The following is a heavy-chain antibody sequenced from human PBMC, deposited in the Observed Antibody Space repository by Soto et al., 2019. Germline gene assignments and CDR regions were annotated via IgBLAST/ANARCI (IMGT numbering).Heavy chain of an antibody. J-gene: IGHJ4*02. V-gene: IGHV3-30*18. CDR1: GFTFSNYG. CDR3: AKEYCGGHCSSDYFDY. Sequence: QVQLVESGGGVVQPGRSLRLSCAASGFTFSNYGIHWVRQAPGNGLEWVAVISRDGSVRYYADSVKGRFTISRDNSKTTLYLQVNSLRAEDTAVYSCAKEYCGGHCSSDYFDYWGQGTLVTVSS. CDR2: ISRDGSVR. D-gene: IGHD2-21*01.